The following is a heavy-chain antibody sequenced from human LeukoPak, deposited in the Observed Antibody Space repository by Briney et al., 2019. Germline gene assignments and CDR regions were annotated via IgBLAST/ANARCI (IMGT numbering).Heavy chain of an antibody. CDR2: ISGSGGST. CDR3: ARLAFDWLSRECY. D-gene: IGHD3-9*01. CDR1: GFTFSSYA. Sequence: GGSLRLPCAASGFTFSSYAMSWVRQAPGKGLEWVSAISGSGGSTYYADSVKGRFTISRDNSKNTLYLQMNSLRAEDTAVYYCARLAFDWLSRECYWGQGTLVTVSS. J-gene: IGHJ4*02. V-gene: IGHV3-23*01.